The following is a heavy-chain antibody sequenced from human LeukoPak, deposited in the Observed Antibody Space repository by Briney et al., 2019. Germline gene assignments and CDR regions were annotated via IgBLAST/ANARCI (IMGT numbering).Heavy chain of an antibody. D-gene: IGHD1-7*01. V-gene: IGHV3-20*01. CDR3: ARKGLGGELGGFDS. CDR2: INWNGGST. J-gene: IGHJ4*02. CDR1: GFTFDDYG. Sequence: GGSLRLSCAASGFTFDDYGMSWVRQAPGKGLEWVSGINWNGGSTGYADSVKGRFTISRDNAKNSLYLQMNSLRVEDTALYHCARKGLGGELGGFDSWGQGTLVTVSS.